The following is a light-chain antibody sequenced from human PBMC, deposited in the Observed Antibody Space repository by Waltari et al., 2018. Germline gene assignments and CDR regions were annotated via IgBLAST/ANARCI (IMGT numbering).Light chain of an antibody. CDR3: QQYNNWPPT. Sequence: EVVMKQSPVTLSVSPGERATLSCRASQSVSGDLAWYQQKPGQAPRLLIYGASTRATGIPVRFSGSGSGTEFTLTISSLQSEDLASYYCQQYNNWPPTFGGGTKVEIK. CDR1: QSVSGD. CDR2: GAS. V-gene: IGKV3-15*01. J-gene: IGKJ4*01.